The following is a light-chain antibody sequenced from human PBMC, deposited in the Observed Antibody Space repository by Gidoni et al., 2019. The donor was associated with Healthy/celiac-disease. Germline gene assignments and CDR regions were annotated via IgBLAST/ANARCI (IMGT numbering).Light chain of an antibody. Sequence: DIQMTQSPSSLSASVGDRVTITCRASQSIINYLNWYQQKPGKAPKLLIYAASRLQSGVPTRFSGSGGGKDLILTSSRVQDEDFATYYCQQRYSTPWTFGEGTKVEIK. CDR1: QSIINY. CDR3: QQRYSTPWT. J-gene: IGKJ4*01. V-gene: IGKV1-39*01. CDR2: AAS.